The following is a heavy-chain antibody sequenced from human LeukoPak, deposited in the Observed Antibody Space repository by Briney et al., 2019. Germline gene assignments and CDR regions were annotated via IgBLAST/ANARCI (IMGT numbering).Heavy chain of an antibody. Sequence: SETLSLTCTVSGGSISSYYWSWIRQPPGKGLEWIGYIYYSGCTNYNPSLKSRVTISVDTSKNQFSLKLSSVTAADTAVYYCATSFSSESSSWFDYWGQGTLVTVSS. D-gene: IGHD6-13*01. CDR3: ATSFSSESSSWFDY. V-gene: IGHV4-59*01. CDR2: IYYSGCT. J-gene: IGHJ4*02. CDR1: GGSISSYY.